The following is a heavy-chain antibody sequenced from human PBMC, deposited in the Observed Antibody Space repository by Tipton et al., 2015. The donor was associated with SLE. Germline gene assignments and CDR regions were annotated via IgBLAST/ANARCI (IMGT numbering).Heavy chain of an antibody. J-gene: IGHJ3*02. CDR3: ARGYCTSTSCGGSAFDI. CDR2: IIPIFGTA. D-gene: IGHD2-2*01. Sequence: QVQLVQSGAEVKKPGSSVKVSCKASGGTFSSYTITWVRQAPGQGLEWMGGIIPIFGTANYAQKFQGRVTITADESTTTAYMELSSLRSDDTAVYYCARGYCTSTSCGGSAFDIWGQGTMVTVSS. V-gene: IGHV1-69*01. CDR1: GGTFSSYT.